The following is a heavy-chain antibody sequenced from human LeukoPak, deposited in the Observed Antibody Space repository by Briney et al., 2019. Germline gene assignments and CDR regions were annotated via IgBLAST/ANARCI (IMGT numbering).Heavy chain of an antibody. V-gene: IGHV3-11*04. J-gene: IGHJ6*04. CDR2: ISGNGGVI. Sequence: GGSLRLSCAASGFTFSDNYMTWVRQAPGKGLEWLSYISGNGGVIQYADSVRGRFTISRDNAKNSLYLQMNSLRAEDTAVYYCAELGITMIGGVWGKGTAVTISS. CDR1: GFTFSDNY. D-gene: IGHD3-10*02. CDR3: AELGITMIGGV.